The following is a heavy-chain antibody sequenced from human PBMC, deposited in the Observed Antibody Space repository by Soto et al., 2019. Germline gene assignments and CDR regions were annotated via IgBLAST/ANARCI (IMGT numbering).Heavy chain of an antibody. J-gene: IGHJ4*02. Sequence: GGSLRLSCAASGFTFDDYAMHWVRQAPGKGLEWVSGISWNSGSIGYADSVKGRFTISRDNAKNSLYLQMNSLRAEDTALYYCAKDMGAAHYWGQGTLVTVSS. CDR3: AKDMGAAHY. CDR2: ISWNSGSI. D-gene: IGHD6-25*01. V-gene: IGHV3-9*01. CDR1: GFTFDDYA.